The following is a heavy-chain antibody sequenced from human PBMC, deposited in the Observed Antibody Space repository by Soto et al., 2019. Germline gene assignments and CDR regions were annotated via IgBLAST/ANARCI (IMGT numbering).Heavy chain of an antibody. CDR1: GYTLTELS. CDR2: FDPEDGET. CDR3: ATFRFLAATAGNWFDP. Sequence: ASVKVSCKVSGYTLTELSMHWVRQAPGKGLEWMGGFDPEDGETIYAQKFQGRVTMTEDTSTDTAYMELSSLRSEDTAVYYCATFRFLAATAGNWFDPWGQGTLVTVSS. D-gene: IGHD2-15*01. V-gene: IGHV1-24*01. J-gene: IGHJ5*02.